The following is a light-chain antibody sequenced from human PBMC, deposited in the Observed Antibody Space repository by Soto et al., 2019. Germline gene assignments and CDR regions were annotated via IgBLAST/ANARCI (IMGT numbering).Light chain of an antibody. CDR2: DNN. J-gene: IGLJ1*01. CDR1: ASSIGNDY. V-gene: IGLV1-51*01. CDR3: GAWDSSLNVYV. Sequence: QSVLTQPPSVSAAPGHKVTISCSGTASSIGNDYVSWYQQLPGEAPQLLIYDNNRRPSGIPDRFSGSRSDTSATLGITGLQTGDEADYYCGAWDSSLNVYVFGTGTKVTLL.